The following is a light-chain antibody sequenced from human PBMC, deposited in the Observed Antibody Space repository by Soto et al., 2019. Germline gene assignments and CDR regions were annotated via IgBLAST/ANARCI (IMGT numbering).Light chain of an antibody. CDR1: QSIGSD. CDR3: QQYNNWLPLT. V-gene: IGKV3-15*01. CDR2: GAF. Sequence: EIVMTHSPATLSVSPGERATLSCRASQSIGSDLAWYQQKPGQAPSLLIYGAFSRATGVPARFSGSGSGTEFTLTISSLQSEDVAVYYCQQYNNWLPLTFGGGTKVDIK. J-gene: IGKJ4*01.